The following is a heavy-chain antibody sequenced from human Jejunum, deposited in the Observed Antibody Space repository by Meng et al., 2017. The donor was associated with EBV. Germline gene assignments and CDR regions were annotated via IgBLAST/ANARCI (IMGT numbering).Heavy chain of an antibody. V-gene: IGHV4-4*02. CDR3: ASIHPSIDS. CDR1: SGSIFSSNW. J-gene: IGHJ4*02. CDR2: IYHSGST. Sequence: QKQPKGAGPGLVEPSGTLSLTCAVSSGSIFSSNWWTWVRQPPGKGLEWIGEIYHSGSTNYNPSLKSRITMSLDKSKNQFSLKLRSVTAADTAVYYCASIHPSIDSWGPGTLVTVSS. D-gene: IGHD2-21*01.